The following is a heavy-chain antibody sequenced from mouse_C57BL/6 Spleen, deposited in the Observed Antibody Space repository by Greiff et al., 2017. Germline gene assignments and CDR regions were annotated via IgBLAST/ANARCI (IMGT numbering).Heavy chain of an antibody. J-gene: IGHJ2*01. CDR2: IHPNSGST. CDR1: GYTFTSYW. CDR3: ARYGYYYFDY. V-gene: IGHV1-64*01. D-gene: IGHD2-2*01. Sequence: QVQLKQPGAELVKPGASVKLSCKASGYTFTSYWMHWVKQRPGQGLEWIGMIHPNSGSTNYNEKFKSKATLTVDKSSSTAYMQLSSLTSEDSAVXYCARYGYYYFDYWGQGTTLTVSS.